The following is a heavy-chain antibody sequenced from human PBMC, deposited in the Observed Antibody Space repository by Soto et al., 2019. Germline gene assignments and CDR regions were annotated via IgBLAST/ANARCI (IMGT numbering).Heavy chain of an antibody. D-gene: IGHD4-17*01. CDR3: ARVLRFRAGMTTVTTSDY. J-gene: IGHJ4*02. CDR2: IYYSGST. V-gene: IGHV4-30-4*01. Sequence: QVQLQESGPGLMKPSQTLSLTCTVSGGSISSGDYYWSWIRQPPGKGLEWIGYIYYSGSTYYNPSLKSRVTISVDTSKNQFSLKLSSVTAADTAVYYCARVLRFRAGMTTVTTSDYWGQGTLVTVSS. CDR1: GGSISSGDYY.